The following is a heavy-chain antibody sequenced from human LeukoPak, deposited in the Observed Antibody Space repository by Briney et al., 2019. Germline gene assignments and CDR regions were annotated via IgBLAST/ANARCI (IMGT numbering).Heavy chain of an antibody. CDR1: GFTFSNAW. CDR2: IKSKTDGGTT. CDR3: TTDWSEIYYDSSGYPMGLLDY. V-gene: IGHV3-15*01. D-gene: IGHD3-22*01. J-gene: IGHJ4*02. Sequence: GGSLRLSCAASGFTFSNAWMSWVRQAPGKGLEWVGRIKSKTDGGTTDYAAPVKGRFTISRDDSKNTLYLQMNSLKTEDTAVYYCTTDWSEIYYDSSGYPMGLLDYWGQGTLVTVAS.